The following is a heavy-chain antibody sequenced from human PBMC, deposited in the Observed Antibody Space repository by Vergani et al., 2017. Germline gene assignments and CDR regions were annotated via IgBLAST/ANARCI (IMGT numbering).Heavy chain of an antibody. CDR2: IIPIFGTA. CDR1: GGTFSSYA. Sequence: QVKLVQPGAEVKKPGSSVKFSCKASGGTFSSYAISWVRQAPGQGLEWMGRIIPIFGTANYAQKFQGRVTITADESTSTAYMELSSLRSEDTAVYYCARGTAHGTYYYDSSGYVYWGQGTLVTVSS. D-gene: IGHD3-22*01. J-gene: IGHJ4*02. V-gene: IGHV1-69*13. CDR3: ARGTAHGTYYYDSSGYVY.